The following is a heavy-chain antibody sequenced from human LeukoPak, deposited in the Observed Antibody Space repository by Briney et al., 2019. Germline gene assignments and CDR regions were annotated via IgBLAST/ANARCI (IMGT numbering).Heavy chain of an antibody. CDR3: ARGSDGDPYYYYYTDV. CDR2: IIPIFGTA. J-gene: IGHJ6*03. D-gene: IGHD4-17*01. V-gene: IGHV1-69*06. Sequence: SVKVSCKASGGTFSSYAISWVRQAPGQGLEWMGGIIPIFGTANYAQKFQGRVTITADKSTSTAYMELSSLRSEDTAVYYCARGSDGDPYYYYYTDVWGKGTTVTISS. CDR1: GGTFSSYA.